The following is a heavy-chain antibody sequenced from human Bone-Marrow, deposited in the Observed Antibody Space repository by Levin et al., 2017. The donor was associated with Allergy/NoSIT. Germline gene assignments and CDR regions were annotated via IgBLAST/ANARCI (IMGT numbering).Heavy chain of an antibody. Sequence: ASQTLSLTCTVSGGSISSADYHWTWIRQSPGKGLEWIGYISYRGTTYYNPSLKSRLTMSLDTSEQRFSLNLNSVTAADTAIYYCARLDGYYFDYWGQGTLVTVSS. CDR2: ISYRGTT. CDR1: GGSISSADYH. CDR3: ARLDGYYFDY. V-gene: IGHV4-31*03. J-gene: IGHJ4*02. D-gene: IGHD3-9*01.